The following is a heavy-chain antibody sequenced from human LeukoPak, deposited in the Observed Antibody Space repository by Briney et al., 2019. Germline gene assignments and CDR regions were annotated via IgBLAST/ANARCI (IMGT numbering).Heavy chain of an antibody. D-gene: IGHD6-13*01. CDR2: IYYSGST. J-gene: IGHJ3*02. V-gene: IGHV4-59*01. CDR1: GCSISSYY. Sequence: PSETLSLTCTVSGCSISSYYWSWIRQPPGKGLEWIGYIYYSGSTNYNPSLKSRVTISVDTSKNQFFLKVSSVTAADTAVYHCATWVQQLYAFDIWGQGTMVTVSS. CDR3: ATWVQQLYAFDI.